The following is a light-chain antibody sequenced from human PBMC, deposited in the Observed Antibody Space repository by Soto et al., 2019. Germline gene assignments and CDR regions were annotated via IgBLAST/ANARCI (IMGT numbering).Light chain of an antibody. CDR3: QQLNSYPPT. V-gene: IGKV1-9*01. Sequence: EIQLTQSPSFLSASVGDRVTITCRASQGISSYLAWYQQKPGKAPKLLIYAASTLQSGVRSRFSGSGSGTEFTLTISSLQPEDFATYYCQQLNSYPPTFGQGTKVEI. CDR2: AAS. J-gene: IGKJ1*01. CDR1: QGISSY.